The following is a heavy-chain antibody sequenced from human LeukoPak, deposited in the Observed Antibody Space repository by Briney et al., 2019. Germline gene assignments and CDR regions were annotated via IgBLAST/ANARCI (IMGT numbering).Heavy chain of an antibody. J-gene: IGHJ4*02. V-gene: IGHV3-23*01. Sequence: PGASLRLSCAASGFTFSNYAMSWVRQPPGKGLEWVSAITGSGGNTYYADSVKGRFTISRDNSKNTVFLQMNSLRAEDTAVYYCAKWGDYDVLTGYYVSDYWGQGTLVTVSS. D-gene: IGHD3-9*01. CDR2: ITGSGGNT. CDR1: GFTFSNYA. CDR3: AKWGDYDVLTGYYVSDY.